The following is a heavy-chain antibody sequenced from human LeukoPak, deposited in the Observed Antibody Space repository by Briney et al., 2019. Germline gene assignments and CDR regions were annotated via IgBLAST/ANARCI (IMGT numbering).Heavy chain of an antibody. V-gene: IGHV3-7*05. CDR2: IKQDGGEK. D-gene: IGHD3-22*01. Sequence: PGGSLRLSCAASGFTLSSYWMSRVRQAPGKGLEWVASIKQDGGEKYYVDSVKGRFTISRDNVKNSLYVQMNSLRAEDTAVYYCARGGDSSGYNSLLYFDCWGQGTLVTVSS. J-gene: IGHJ4*02. CDR1: GFTLSSYW. CDR3: ARGGDSSGYNSLLYFDC.